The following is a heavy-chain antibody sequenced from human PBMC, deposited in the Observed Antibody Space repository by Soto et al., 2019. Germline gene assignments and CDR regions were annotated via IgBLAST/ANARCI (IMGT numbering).Heavy chain of an antibody. CDR3: ARDLPYYDSSGYYDY. D-gene: IGHD3-22*01. V-gene: IGHV3-53*01. Sequence: GGSLRLSCAASGFTVSSNYMSWVRQAPGKGLEWVSVIYSGGSTYYADSVKGRFTISRDNSKNTLYLQMNSLRAEDTAVYYCARDLPYYDSSGYYDYWGQGTLVTSPQ. CDR2: IYSGGST. J-gene: IGHJ4*02. CDR1: GFTVSSNY.